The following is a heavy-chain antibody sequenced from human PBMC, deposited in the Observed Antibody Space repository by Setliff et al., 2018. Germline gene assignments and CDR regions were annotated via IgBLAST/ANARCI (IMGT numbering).Heavy chain of an antibody. CDR3: ARSPPNRGVGQGHYMDV. Sequence: GASVKVSCKTSGYTFNTFGISWVRRAPGQGLDWVGWISPYNGDTKSAQKFQGRVTMTIDTSTSTAYVEVRSLTSDDTAVYYCARSPPNRGVGQGHYMDVWGIGTTVTVSS. V-gene: IGHV1-18*01. D-gene: IGHD1-26*01. CDR2: ISPYNGDT. CDR1: GYTFNTFG. J-gene: IGHJ6*03.